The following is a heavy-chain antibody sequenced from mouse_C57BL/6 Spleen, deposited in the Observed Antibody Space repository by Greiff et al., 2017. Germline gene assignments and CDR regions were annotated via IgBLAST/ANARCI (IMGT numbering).Heavy chain of an antibody. V-gene: IGHV3-6*01. CDR3: AREGDGYAMDY. D-gene: IGHD3-3*01. Sequence: DVKLQESGPGLVKPSQSLSLTCSVTGYSITSGYYWNWIRQFPGNKLEWMGYISYDGSNNYNPSLKNRISITRDTSKNQFFLKLNSVTTEDTATYYCAREGDGYAMDYWGQGTSVTVSS. CDR2: ISYDGSN. J-gene: IGHJ4*01. CDR1: GYSITSGYY.